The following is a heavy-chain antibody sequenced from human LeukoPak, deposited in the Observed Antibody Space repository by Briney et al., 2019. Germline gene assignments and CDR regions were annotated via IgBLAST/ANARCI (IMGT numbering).Heavy chain of an antibody. V-gene: IGHV3-33*01. J-gene: IGHJ4*02. Sequence: GGSLRLSCAASGFTFSSYGMHWVRQAPGKGLEWVAVIWYDGSNKYYADSVKGRFTISRDNSKNTLHQQMNSLRAEDTAVYYCARDFYVGSGSYYIGYWGQGTLVTVSS. D-gene: IGHD3-10*01. CDR2: IWYDGSNK. CDR1: GFTFSSYG. CDR3: ARDFYVGSGSYYIGY.